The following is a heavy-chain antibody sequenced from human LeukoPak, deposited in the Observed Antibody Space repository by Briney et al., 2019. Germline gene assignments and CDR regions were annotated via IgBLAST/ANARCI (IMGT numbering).Heavy chain of an antibody. Sequence: QTGGSLRLSCAASGFTVSSNYMSWVRQAPGKGLEWVSVIYSGGSTYYADSVKGRFTISRDNSKNTLYLQMNSLRAEDTAVCYCAREKGYGSGSYDYYGMDVWGKGTTVTVSS. J-gene: IGHJ6*04. CDR1: GFTVSSNY. CDR3: AREKGYGSGSYDYYGMDV. D-gene: IGHD3-10*01. V-gene: IGHV3-53*01. CDR2: IYSGGST.